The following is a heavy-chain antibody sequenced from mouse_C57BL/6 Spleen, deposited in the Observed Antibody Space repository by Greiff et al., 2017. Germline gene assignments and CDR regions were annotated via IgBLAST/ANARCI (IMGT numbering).Heavy chain of an antibody. V-gene: IGHV1-53*01. CDR1: GYTFTSYW. CDR3: AREGFSTTVVDLYYYAMDY. Sequence: VQLQQPGTELVKPGASVKLSCKASGYTFTSYWMHWVKQRPGQGLEWIGNINPSNGGTNYNEKFKSKATLTVDKSSSTAYMQLSSLTSEDSAVYYCAREGFSTTVVDLYYYAMDYWGQGTSVTVSS. D-gene: IGHD1-1*01. CDR2: INPSNGGT. J-gene: IGHJ4*01.